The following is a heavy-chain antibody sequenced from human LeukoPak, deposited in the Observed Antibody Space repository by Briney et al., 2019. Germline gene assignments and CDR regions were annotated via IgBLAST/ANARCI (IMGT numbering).Heavy chain of an antibody. V-gene: IGHV1-2*02. CDR2: INPNSGGT. CDR1: GYTFTGYY. CDR3: ARYSSSSYYYYYMDV. D-gene: IGHD6-6*01. J-gene: IGHJ6*03. Sequence: ASVKVSCKASGYTFTGYYMHWVRQAPGQGLEWMGWINPNSGGTNYAQRFQGRVTMTRDTSISTAYMELSRLRSDDTAVYYCARYSSSSYYYYYMDVWGKGTTVTVSS.